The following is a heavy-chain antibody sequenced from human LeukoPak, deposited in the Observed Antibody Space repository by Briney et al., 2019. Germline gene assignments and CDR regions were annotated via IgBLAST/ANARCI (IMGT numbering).Heavy chain of an antibody. CDR3: ARGTSGYSSGDSQFYYYYYYMDV. D-gene: IGHD6-19*01. CDR1: GYTFTGYY. J-gene: IGHJ6*03. V-gene: IGHV1-2*02. CDR2: INPNSGGT. Sequence: WASVKVSCKASGYTFTGYYMHWVRQAPGQGLEWMGWINPNSGGTNYAQKFQGRVTMTRDTSISTAYMELSRLRSDDTAVYYCARGTSGYSSGDSQFYYYYYYMDVWGKGTTVTISS.